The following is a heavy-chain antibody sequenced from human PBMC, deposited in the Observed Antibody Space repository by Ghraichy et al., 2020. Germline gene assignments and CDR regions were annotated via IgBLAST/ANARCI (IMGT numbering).Heavy chain of an antibody. Sequence: GESLNISCAASGFTFSDYYMSWIRQAPGKELEWVSYISSSSSYTNYADSVKGRFTISRDNAKNSLYLQMNSLRAEDTAVYYCARDALPSSTSCYGGCAGDWFDPWGQGTLVTVSS. V-gene: IGHV3-11*05. CDR1: GFTFSDYY. D-gene: IGHD2-2*01. CDR2: ISSSSSYT. CDR3: ARDALPSSTSCYGGCAGDWFDP. J-gene: IGHJ5*02.